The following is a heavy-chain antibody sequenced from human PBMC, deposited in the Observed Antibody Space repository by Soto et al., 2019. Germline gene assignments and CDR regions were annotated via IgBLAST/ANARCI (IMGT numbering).Heavy chain of an antibody. Sequence: QLQLQESGPGLVKPSETLSLTCTVSGGSISSSSYYWGWIRQPPGKGLEWIGSIYYSGSTYYNPSLKSRVTISVDTSKNRFSLKLSSVTAADTAVYYCARRDIVATIAFDYWGQGTLVTVSS. CDR2: IYYSGST. D-gene: IGHD5-12*01. V-gene: IGHV4-39*01. J-gene: IGHJ4*02. CDR1: GGSISSSSYY. CDR3: ARRDIVATIAFDY.